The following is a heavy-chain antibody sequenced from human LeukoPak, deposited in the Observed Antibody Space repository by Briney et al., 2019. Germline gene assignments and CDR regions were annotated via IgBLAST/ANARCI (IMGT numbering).Heavy chain of an antibody. V-gene: IGHV3-7*01. Sequence: GGSLRLSCAASGFTFSSYWMSWVRQAPGKGLEWVANIKQDGSEKYYVDSVKGRFTISRDNAKNSLYLQMNSLRAEDTAVYYCASPPPYSSGWRPFDYWGQGTLVTVSS. CDR1: GFTFSSYW. D-gene: IGHD6-19*01. J-gene: IGHJ4*02. CDR2: IKQDGSEK. CDR3: ASPPPYSSGWRPFDY.